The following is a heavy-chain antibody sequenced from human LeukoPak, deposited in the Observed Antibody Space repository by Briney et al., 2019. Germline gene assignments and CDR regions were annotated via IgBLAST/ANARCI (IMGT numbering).Heavy chain of an antibody. CDR3: ARDHGRGNYYDST. CDR2: INPNSGGT. Sequence: ASVKVSCKASGYTFTGYYMHWVRQAPGQGLEWMGWINPNSGGTNYAQKFQGRVTMTRDTSISTAYMELSRLRSDDTAVYYCARDHGRGNYYDSTWGQGTLVTVSS. CDR1: GYTFTGYY. V-gene: IGHV1-2*02. D-gene: IGHD3-22*01. J-gene: IGHJ5*02.